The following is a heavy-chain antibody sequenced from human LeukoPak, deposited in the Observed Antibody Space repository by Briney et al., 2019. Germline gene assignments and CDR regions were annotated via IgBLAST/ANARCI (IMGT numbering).Heavy chain of an antibody. V-gene: IGHV4-39*01. CDR2: IYYSGST. J-gene: IGHJ5*02. D-gene: IGHD1-26*01. CDR1: GGSISSSGYY. CDR3: ARHEYSGSYYGLSWFDP. Sequence: SETLSLTCTVSGGSISSSGYYWGWIRQPPGKGLEWIASIYYSGSTYYNPSLKSRVPISVDTTKNQLSLKLSSLTAADTAVYYCARHEYSGSYYGLSWFDPWGQGTLVTVSS.